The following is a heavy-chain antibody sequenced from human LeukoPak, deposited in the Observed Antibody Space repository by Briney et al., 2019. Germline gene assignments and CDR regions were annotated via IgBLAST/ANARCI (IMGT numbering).Heavy chain of an antibody. D-gene: IGHD5-18*01. CDR2: IYYSGST. Sequence: PSETLSLTCTVSGGSISSSSYYWGWIRQPPGKGLEWIGSIYYSGSTYYNPSLKSRVTISVDTSKNQFSLKLSSVTAADTAVYYCARQQLGVTAMDGIDYWGQGTLVTVSS. V-gene: IGHV4-39*01. CDR3: ARQQLGVTAMDGIDY. J-gene: IGHJ4*02. CDR1: GGSISSSSYY.